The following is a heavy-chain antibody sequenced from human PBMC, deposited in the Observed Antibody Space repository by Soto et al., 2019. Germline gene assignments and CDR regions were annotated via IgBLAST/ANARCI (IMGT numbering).Heavy chain of an antibody. CDR1: GFTFSNYI. Sequence: PGGSLRLSCAASGFTFSNYIMNWVRQAPGKGLEWLTYISTGSGTIYYADSVKGRFTISRDNAKNSLFLQLDSLRDEDTAVYYCARDYSLDYWGQGSLVTVSS. CDR3: ARDYSLDY. V-gene: IGHV3-48*02. CDR2: ISTGSGTI. D-gene: IGHD1-26*01. J-gene: IGHJ4*02.